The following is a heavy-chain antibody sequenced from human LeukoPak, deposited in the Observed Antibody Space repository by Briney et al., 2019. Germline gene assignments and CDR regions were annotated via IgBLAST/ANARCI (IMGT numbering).Heavy chain of an antibody. J-gene: IGHJ4*02. CDR1: GGSISSYY. V-gene: IGHV4-4*09. Sequence: SETLSLTCTVSGGSISSYYWSWIRQPPGKGLEGIGYIYTSGSTNYNPSLKSRVTISVDTSKNQFSLKLSSVTAADTAVYYCARAKGFMVLFYYDYWGQGTLVTVSS. CDR2: IYTSGST. D-gene: IGHD3-10*01. CDR3: ARAKGFMVLFYYDY.